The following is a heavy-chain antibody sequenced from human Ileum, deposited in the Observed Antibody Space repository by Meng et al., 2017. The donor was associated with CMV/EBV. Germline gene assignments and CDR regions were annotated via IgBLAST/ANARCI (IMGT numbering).Heavy chain of an antibody. J-gene: IGHJ4*02. CDR3: ALVTVTAEFDY. Sequence: TCTFSGFSLSTSGVGVGWIRQPPGKALEWLALIYWNDDKRYSPSLKSRLTITKDTSKNQVVLTMTNMDPVDTATYYCALVTVTAEFDYWGQGTLVTVSS. V-gene: IGHV2-5*01. D-gene: IGHD4-17*01. CDR1: GFSLSTSGVG. CDR2: IYWNDDK.